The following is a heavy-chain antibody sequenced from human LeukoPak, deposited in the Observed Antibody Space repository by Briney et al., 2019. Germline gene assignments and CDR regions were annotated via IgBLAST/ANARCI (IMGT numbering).Heavy chain of an antibody. Sequence: SETLSLTCAVYGGSFSGYYWSWIRQPPGKGLEGIGEINHSGSTNYNPSLKSRVTISVDTSKNQFSLKLSSVTAADTAVYYCARLGYCSGGSCYPGWFHPWGQGTLVTVSS. V-gene: IGHV4-34*01. D-gene: IGHD2-15*01. CDR2: INHSGST. CDR1: GGSFSGYY. CDR3: ARLGYCSGGSCYPGWFHP. J-gene: IGHJ5*02.